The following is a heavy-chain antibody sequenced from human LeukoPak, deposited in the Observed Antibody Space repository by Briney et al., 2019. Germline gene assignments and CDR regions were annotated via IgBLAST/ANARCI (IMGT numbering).Heavy chain of an antibody. Sequence: GGSLRLSCAASGFTFSSYAMSWVRQAPGKGLEWVSAISGSGGSTNYADSVKGRFTISRDNSKNTLNLQMNSLRAEDTAVYYCAKDIVKRGIVGASADYWGQGTLVTVSP. CDR3: AKDIVKRGIVGASADY. D-gene: IGHD1-26*01. V-gene: IGHV3-23*01. J-gene: IGHJ4*02. CDR1: GFTFSSYA. CDR2: ISGSGGST.